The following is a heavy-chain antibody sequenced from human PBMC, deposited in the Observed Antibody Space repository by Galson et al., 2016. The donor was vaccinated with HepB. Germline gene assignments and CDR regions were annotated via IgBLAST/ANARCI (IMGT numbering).Heavy chain of an antibody. J-gene: IGHJ4*02. CDR3: AKRHEYCPPVGCSVDY. CDR2: ASMNGRRK. D-gene: IGHD2/OR15-2a*01. CDR1: GFTFSNYG. V-gene: IGHV3-30*18. Sequence: SLRLSCAASGFTFSNYGMHWVRQAPGKGLEWVAAASMNGRRKFYADSVKGRFPISRDNSNNLLFLQMSSLRPDDTAVYFCAKRHEYCPPVGCSVDYWGQGTLVFVSS.